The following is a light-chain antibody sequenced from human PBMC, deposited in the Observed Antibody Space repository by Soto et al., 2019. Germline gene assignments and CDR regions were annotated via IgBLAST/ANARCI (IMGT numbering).Light chain of an antibody. V-gene: IGKV3-15*01. Sequence: EIVMTQSPATLSVSPGERATLSCRACQSVRRNLAWYQQKPGQTPRLLISGASTRATGIPARFSGSGSGTEFTLTVTSLRSEDFAVYYCQQYTSWPWTFGLGTQVEIK. CDR3: QQYTSWPWT. CDR1: QSVRRN. J-gene: IGKJ1*01. CDR2: GAS.